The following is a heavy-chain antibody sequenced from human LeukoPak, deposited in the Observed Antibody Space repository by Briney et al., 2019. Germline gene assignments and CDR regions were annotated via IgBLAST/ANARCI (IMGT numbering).Heavy chain of an antibody. Sequence: SETLSLTCAVYGGSFSGYYWSWIRQPPGKGLEWIGEINHSGSTNYNPSLKSRVTISVDTSKNQFSLKLSSVTAADTAVYYCARLPIVVVPAAFDYWGQGTLVTVSS. V-gene: IGHV4-34*01. D-gene: IGHD2-2*01. CDR2: INHSGST. J-gene: IGHJ4*02. CDR3: ARLPIVVVPAAFDY. CDR1: GGSFSGYY.